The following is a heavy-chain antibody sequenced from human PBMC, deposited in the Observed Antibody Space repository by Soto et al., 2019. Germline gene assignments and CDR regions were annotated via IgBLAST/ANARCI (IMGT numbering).Heavy chain of an antibody. CDR2: ISWGSGDI. Sequence: EVQLVESGGGLVQPGRSLRLSCAASGFSFAEYGMHWVRQAPGKGAEGVSGISWGSGDIGYADSVKGRFTISRDNAKNSLYLQMNSLRAEDTALYYCAKVGGYCSTPTCYYFDSWGLGTLVTVSS. D-gene: IGHD2-2*03. CDR3: AKVGGYCSTPTCYYFDS. CDR1: GFSFAEYG. V-gene: IGHV3-9*01. J-gene: IGHJ4*02.